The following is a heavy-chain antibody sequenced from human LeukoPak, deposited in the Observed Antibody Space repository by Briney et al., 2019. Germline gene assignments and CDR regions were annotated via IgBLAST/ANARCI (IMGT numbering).Heavy chain of an antibody. J-gene: IGHJ4*02. CDR1: GFTFSNYA. V-gene: IGHV3-23*01. CDR2: ITGSGGNT. D-gene: IGHD3-9*01. CDR3: AKWGDYDVLTGYYVSDY. Sequence: PGGSLRLSCAASGFTFSNYAMSWVRPAPGKGLGWVSAITGSGGNTYYADSVKGRFTISRDNSKNTVFLQMNSLRAEDTAVYYCAKWGDYDVLTGYYVSDYWGQGTLVTVSS.